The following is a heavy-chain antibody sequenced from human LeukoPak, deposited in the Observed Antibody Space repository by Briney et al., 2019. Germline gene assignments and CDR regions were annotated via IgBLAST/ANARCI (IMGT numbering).Heavy chain of an antibody. CDR3: VRVGSVAGSDYLDG. V-gene: IGHV3-72*01. CDR2: SRNKAKSYTT. Sequence: GGSLTLSCAVSGFTFSDHFLDWVRQAPGKGLEWVGRSRNKAKSYTTEYAASVKGRFTISRDDSKNSLYLQMNSLKTEDTAVYYCVRVGSVAGSDYLDGWGQGTLVTVSS. J-gene: IGHJ4*02. CDR1: GFTFSDHF. D-gene: IGHD6-19*01.